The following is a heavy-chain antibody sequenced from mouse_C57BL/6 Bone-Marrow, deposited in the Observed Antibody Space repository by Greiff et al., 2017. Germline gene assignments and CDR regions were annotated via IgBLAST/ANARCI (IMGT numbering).Heavy chain of an antibody. Sequence: EVQLQQSGPELVKPGASVKIPCKASGYTFTDYNMDWVKQSHGKSLEWIGDINPNNGGTIYNQKFKGKATLTVDKSSSTAYMERRSLTSEDTAVYYCARWYTIVTPYWYFDVWGTGTTVTVSS. V-gene: IGHV1-18*01. CDR1: GYTFTDYN. CDR2: INPNNGGT. CDR3: ARWYTIVTPYWYFDV. D-gene: IGHD2-5*01. J-gene: IGHJ1*03.